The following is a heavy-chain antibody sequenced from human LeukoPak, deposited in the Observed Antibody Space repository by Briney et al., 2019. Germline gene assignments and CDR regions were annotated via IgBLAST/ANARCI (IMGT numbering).Heavy chain of an antibody. J-gene: IGHJ4*02. V-gene: IGHV3-7*01. D-gene: IGHD6-19*01. Sequence: PGGSLRLSCAASGFTFSSYWMSWVRQAPGKGLEWVANIKQDGSEKYYVDSVKGRFTISRDNAKNSLYLQMNSPRAEDTAVYYCARGGREWLRRPSTEFGIYWGQGTLVTVSS. CDR3: ARGGREWLRRPSTEFGIY. CDR2: IKQDGSEK. CDR1: GFTFSSYW.